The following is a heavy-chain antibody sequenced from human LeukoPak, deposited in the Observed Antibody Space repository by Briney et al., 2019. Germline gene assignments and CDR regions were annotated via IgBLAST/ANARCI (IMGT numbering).Heavy chain of an antibody. CDR3: ARVSSDWNYNFDY. V-gene: IGHV3-48*04. CDR1: GFTFSGYS. CDR2: ITSSSSSI. Sequence: GGSLRLSCAASGFTFSGYSMNWVRQAPGKGLEWVSYITSSSSSIYYADSVKGRFTISRDNAKDSLSLQMNSLRAEDTAVYYCARVSSDWNYNFDYWGQGTLVTVSS. J-gene: IGHJ4*02. D-gene: IGHD1-7*01.